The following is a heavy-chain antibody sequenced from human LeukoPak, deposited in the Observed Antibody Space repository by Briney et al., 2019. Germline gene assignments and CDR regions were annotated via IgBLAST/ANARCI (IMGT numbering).Heavy chain of an antibody. V-gene: IGHV3-48*03. CDR3: AKDSPDYYGSGSH. D-gene: IGHD3-10*01. CDR2: ISSSSSTI. CDR1: GFTFSSYE. Sequence: GGSLRLSCAASGFTFSSYEMNWVRQAPGKGLEWVSYISSSSSTIYYADSVKGRFTISRDNSKNTLYLQMNSLRAEDTAVYYCAKDSPDYYGSGSHWGQGTLVTVSS. J-gene: IGHJ4*02.